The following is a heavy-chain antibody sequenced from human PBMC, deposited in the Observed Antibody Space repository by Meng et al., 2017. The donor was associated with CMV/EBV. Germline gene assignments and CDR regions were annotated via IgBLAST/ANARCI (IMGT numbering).Heavy chain of an antibody. D-gene: IGHD5-12*01. CDR1: GGSFSGYY. Sequence: SETLSLTCAVYGGSFSGYYWSWIRQPPGKGLEWIGSIYYSGTTYHSPSFKSRVTLSIDTAKNQFSMSLRSVSVADTAVYYCARSSGYKAFLDYWGLGMQVTVSS. J-gene: IGHJ4*02. V-gene: IGHV4-34*11. CDR3: ARSSGYKAFLDY. CDR2: IYYSGTT.